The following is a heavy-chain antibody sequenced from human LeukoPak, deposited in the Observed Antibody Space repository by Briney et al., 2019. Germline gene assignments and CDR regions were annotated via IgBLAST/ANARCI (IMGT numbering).Heavy chain of an antibody. CDR1: GFTFSSYA. CDR3: AKVSSIGVAGTHVMGY. V-gene: IGHV3-23*01. D-gene: IGHD6-19*01. J-gene: IGHJ4*02. Sequence: GGSLRLSCAASGFTFSSYAMSWVRQAPGKGLEWVSGISASGGSTYYADSVKGRFAISRDNSKSTLYLQMNRLRAEDTAVYYCAKVSSIGVAGTHVMGYWGQGTLVTVSS. CDR2: ISASGGST.